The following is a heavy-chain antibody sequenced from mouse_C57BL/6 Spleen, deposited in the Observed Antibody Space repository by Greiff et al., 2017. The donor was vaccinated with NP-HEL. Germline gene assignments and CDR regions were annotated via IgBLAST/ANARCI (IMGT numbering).Heavy chain of an antibody. CDR1: GFSLTSYG. J-gene: IGHJ4*01. D-gene: IGHD2-4*01. Sequence: VKLQQSGPGLVQPSQSLSITCTVSGFSLTSYGVHWVRQSPGKGLEWLGVIWSGGSTDYNAAFISRLSISKDNSKSQVFFKMNSLQADDTAIYYCARNRGITHYYAMDYWGQGTSVTVPS. CDR3: ARNRGITHYYAMDY. V-gene: IGHV2-2*01. CDR2: IWSGGST.